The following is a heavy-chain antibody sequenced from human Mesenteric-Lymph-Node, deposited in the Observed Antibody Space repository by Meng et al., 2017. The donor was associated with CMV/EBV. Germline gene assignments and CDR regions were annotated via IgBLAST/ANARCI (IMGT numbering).Heavy chain of an antibody. CDR3: ARESTISSGWFQFDY. Sequence: GESLKISCAASGFTFSSYEMNWVRQAPGKGLEWVSYISSSGSTIYYADSVKGRFTISRGNAKNSLYLQMNSLRAEDTAVYYCARESTISSGWFQFDYWGQGTLVTVSS. V-gene: IGHV3-48*03. D-gene: IGHD6-19*01. J-gene: IGHJ4*02. CDR2: ISSSGSTI. CDR1: GFTFSSYE.